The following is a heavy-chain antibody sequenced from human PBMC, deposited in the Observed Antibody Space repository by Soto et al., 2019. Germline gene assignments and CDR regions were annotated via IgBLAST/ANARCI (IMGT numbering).Heavy chain of an antibody. Sequence: LRLSCAASGFTFSNYAMNWVRQAPGKGLEWVAGISGSTGNTYYTDSLKGRFTISRDNSKNTVYLQMHSLRAEDTALYYCAKGEDSFGFTRFDFWGQGNLVTVSS. CDR3: AKGEDSFGFTRFDF. CDR2: ISGSTGNT. D-gene: IGHD5-18*01. CDR1: GFTFSNYA. J-gene: IGHJ4*02. V-gene: IGHV3-23*01.